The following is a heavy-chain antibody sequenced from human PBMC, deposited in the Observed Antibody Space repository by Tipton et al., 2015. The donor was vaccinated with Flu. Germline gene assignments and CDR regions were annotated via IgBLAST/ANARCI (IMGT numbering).Heavy chain of an antibody. CDR3: ARGGWASNSNNLLDY. CDR1: GFTVSSNY. V-gene: IGHV3-11*01. Sequence: SLRLSCAASGFTVSSNYMSWVRQAPGKGLEWVSYISSGGSSMYYAESVKGRFTISRDNAKNSLYLQINSLRAEDTAFYYCARGGWASNSNNLLDYWGQGTLVTVSS. D-gene: IGHD1/OR15-1a*01. CDR2: ISSGGSSM. J-gene: IGHJ4*02.